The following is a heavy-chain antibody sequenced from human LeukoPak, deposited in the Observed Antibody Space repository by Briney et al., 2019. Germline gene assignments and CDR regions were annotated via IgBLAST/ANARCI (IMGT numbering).Heavy chain of an antibody. CDR2: IYYSGST. D-gene: IGHD3-22*01. CDR1: GGSISSGGYY. V-gene: IGHV4-61*08. J-gene: IGHJ4*02. CDR3: ARGDYYDSSGYYDHFDY. Sequence: SETLSLTCTVSGGSISSGGYYWSWIRQHPGKGLEWIGYIYYSGSTNYNPSLKSRVTISVDTPKNQFSLKLSSVTAADTAVYYCARGDYYDSSGYYDHFDYWGQGTLVTVSS.